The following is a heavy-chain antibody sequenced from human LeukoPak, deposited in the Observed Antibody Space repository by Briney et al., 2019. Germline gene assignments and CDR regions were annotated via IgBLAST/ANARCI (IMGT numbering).Heavy chain of an antibody. CDR3: ARLHRGVAAAGTGYYFDY. CDR1: GGSFSGYY. D-gene: IGHD6-13*01. V-gene: IGHV4-34*01. J-gene: IGHJ4*02. Sequence: PSETLSLTCAVYGGSFSGYYWSWIRQPPGKGLEWIGEINHSGSTNYNPSLKSGVTISVDTSKNQFSLKLSSVTAADTAVYYCARLHRGVAAAGTGYYFDYWGQGTLVTVSS. CDR2: INHSGST.